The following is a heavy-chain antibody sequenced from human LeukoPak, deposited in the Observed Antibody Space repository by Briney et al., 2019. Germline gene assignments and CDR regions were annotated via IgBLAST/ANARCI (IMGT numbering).Heavy chain of an antibody. CDR1: GFTFSSYA. D-gene: IGHD5-24*01. Sequence: PGGSLRLSCAASGFTFSSYAMHWVRLAPGKGLEWVAVISYDGSNKYYADSVKGRFTISRDNSKNTLYLQMNSLRAEDTAVYYCARAFVEMATITYDYYGMDVWGQGTTVTVSS. CDR2: ISYDGSNK. CDR3: ARAFVEMATITYDYYGMDV. V-gene: IGHV3-30-3*01. J-gene: IGHJ6*02.